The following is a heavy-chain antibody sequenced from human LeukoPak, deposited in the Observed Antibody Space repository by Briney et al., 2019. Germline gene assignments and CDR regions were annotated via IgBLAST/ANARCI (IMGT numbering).Heavy chain of an antibody. J-gene: IGHJ4*02. CDR2: IYYSGST. CDR1: GGSISSYY. V-gene: IGHV4-59*01. Sequence: SETLSLTCTVSGGSISSYYWSWIRQPPGKGLEWIGYIYYSGSTNYNPSLTSRVTISVATSKNHFSLKLSSVTAADTAVYYCARAFHPTHFYGSGSYYHRGDIGFDYWGQGTLVTVSS. CDR3: ARAFHPTHFYGSGSYYHRGDIGFDY. D-gene: IGHD3-10*01.